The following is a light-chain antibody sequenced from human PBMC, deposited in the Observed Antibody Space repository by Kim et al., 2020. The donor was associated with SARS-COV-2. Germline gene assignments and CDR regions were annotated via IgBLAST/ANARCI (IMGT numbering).Light chain of an antibody. CDR2: DVS. V-gene: IGKV3-11*01. CDR1: QSVSSY. CDR3: QQRISWPLT. Sequence: LSPGESTTLSCRASQSVSSYLAWYQQKPGQAPRLLIYDVSNRATGIPARFSGSGSGTDFTLTISSLEPEDSAVYYCQQRISWPLTFGGGTKVDIK. J-gene: IGKJ4*01.